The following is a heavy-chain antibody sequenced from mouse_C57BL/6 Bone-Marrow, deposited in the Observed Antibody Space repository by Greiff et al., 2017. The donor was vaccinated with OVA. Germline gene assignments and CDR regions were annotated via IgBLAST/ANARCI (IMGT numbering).Heavy chain of an antibody. CDR2: IYPRDGST. V-gene: IGHV1-78*01. J-gene: IGHJ4*01. CDR3: AIGYYYAMDY. Sequence: QVQLQQSDAELVKPGASVKISCKASGYTFTDYSIHWMKQRPEQGLEWIGYIYPRDGSTKYNEKFKGKATLTVDKSSSTAYMQLNSLTSEDSAVYFCAIGYYYAMDYWGQGTSVTVSS. CDR1: GYTFTDYS. D-gene: IGHD2-14*01.